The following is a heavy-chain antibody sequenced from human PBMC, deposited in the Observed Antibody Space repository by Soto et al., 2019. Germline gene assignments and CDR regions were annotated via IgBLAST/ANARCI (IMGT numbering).Heavy chain of an antibody. CDR1: GFSFGSYA. D-gene: IGHD3-3*01. CDR2: ISGSDGKT. V-gene: IGHV3-23*01. J-gene: IGHJ4*02. CDR3: ARWSYLDY. Sequence: XGSLRLSCAASGFSFGSYALSWVRQAPGKGLEWVSTISGSDGKTFYADSVKGRFSISRDTSQSTLYLQMNSLRADDTAMYYCARWSYLDYWGQGSRVTVSS.